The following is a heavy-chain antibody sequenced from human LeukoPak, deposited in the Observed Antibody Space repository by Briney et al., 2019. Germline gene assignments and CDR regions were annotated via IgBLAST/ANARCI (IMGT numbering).Heavy chain of an antibody. CDR3: ARADYYGSGSYYFDY. Sequence: GRSLRLSCAASGFTFSSYAMHWVRQAPGKGLEWVAVISYDGSNKYYADSVKGRFTISRDNSKNTLYLQMNSLRAEDTAVYCCARADYYGSGSYYFDYWGQGTLVTVSS. CDR2: ISYDGSNK. J-gene: IGHJ4*02. CDR1: GFTFSSYA. V-gene: IGHV3-30-3*01. D-gene: IGHD3-10*01.